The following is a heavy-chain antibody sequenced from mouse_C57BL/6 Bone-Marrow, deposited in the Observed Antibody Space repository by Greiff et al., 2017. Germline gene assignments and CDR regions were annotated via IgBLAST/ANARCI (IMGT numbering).Heavy chain of an antibody. CDR1: GFTFTDYY. J-gene: IGHJ3*01. Sequence: EVKLVESGGGLVQPGGSLSLSCAASGFTFTDYYMSWVRQPPGKALEWLGFIRNKANGYTTEDSASVKGRFTISRDNSQSILYLQIDALRAEYSATYYCACLFAYWGQGTLVTVSA. D-gene: IGHD6-1*01. CDR2: IRNKANGYTT. CDR3: ACLFAY. V-gene: IGHV7-3*01.